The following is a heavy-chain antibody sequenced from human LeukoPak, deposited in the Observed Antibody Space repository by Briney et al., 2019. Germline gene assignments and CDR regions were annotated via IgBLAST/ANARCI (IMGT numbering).Heavy chain of an antibody. V-gene: IGHV4-30-2*01. J-gene: IGHJ3*02. CDR3: ARSANGDYGAIAFDI. Sequence: SQTLSLTCAVSGGSISSGGYSWSWIRQPPGKGLEWIGEINHSGSTNYNPSLKSRVTISVDTSKNQFSLKLSSVTAADTAVYYCARSANGDYGAIAFDIWGQGTMVTVSS. CDR1: GGSISSGGYS. D-gene: IGHD4-17*01. CDR2: INHSGST.